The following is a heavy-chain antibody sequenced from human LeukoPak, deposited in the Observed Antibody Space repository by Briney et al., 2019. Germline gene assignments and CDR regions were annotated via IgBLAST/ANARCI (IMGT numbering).Heavy chain of an antibody. J-gene: IGHJ4*02. CDR3: ARMKRELALYYFDY. Sequence: SETLSLTCTVSGGSISSGGYYWSWIRQHPGKGLEWIGYIYYSGSTYYNPSLKGRVTISVDTSKNQFSLKLSSVTAADTAVYYCARMKRELALYYFDYWGQGTLVTVSS. V-gene: IGHV4-31*03. D-gene: IGHD1-26*01. CDR1: GGSISSGGYY. CDR2: IYYSGST.